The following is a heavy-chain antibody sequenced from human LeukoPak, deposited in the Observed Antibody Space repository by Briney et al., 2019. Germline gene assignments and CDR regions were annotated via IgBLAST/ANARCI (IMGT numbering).Heavy chain of an antibody. D-gene: IGHD1-20*01. CDR1: GFTFSSYG. V-gene: IGHV3-30*18. Sequence: GGSLRLSCAASGFTFSSYGMHWVRQAPGKGLEWVAVISYDGSNKYYADSVKGRFTISRDNSKNTLYLQMNSLRAEDTAVYYCGKTGLYNWNYYGMDVWGQGTTVTVSS. CDR2: ISYDGSNK. CDR3: GKTGLYNWNYYGMDV. J-gene: IGHJ6*02.